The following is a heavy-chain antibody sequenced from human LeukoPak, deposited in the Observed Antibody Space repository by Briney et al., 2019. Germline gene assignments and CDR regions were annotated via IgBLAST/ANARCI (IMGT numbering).Heavy chain of an antibody. CDR2: IYYSGST. J-gene: IGHJ4*02. CDR1: GGSLTNYY. Sequence: SETLSLTCTVSGGSLTNYYWSWIRQPPGKGLEWIGEIYYSGSTDYNPSLKSRVTISVDTSKNQFSLKLSSVTAADTAVYYCARHDVGWYFDSWGQGTLVTVSS. CDR3: ARHDVGWYFDS. V-gene: IGHV4-59*08.